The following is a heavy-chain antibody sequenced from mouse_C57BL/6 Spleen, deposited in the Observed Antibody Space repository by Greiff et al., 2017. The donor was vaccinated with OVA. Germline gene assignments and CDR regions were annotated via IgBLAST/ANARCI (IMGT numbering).Heavy chain of an antibody. V-gene: IGHV1-54*01. J-gene: IGHJ4*01. D-gene: IGHD1-1*01. CDR1: GYAFTNYL. CDR2: INPGSGGT. CDR3: ARSITTVVARAMDY. Sequence: QVQLQQSGAELVRPGTSVKVSCKASGYAFTNYLIEWVKQRPGQGLEWIGVINPGSGGTNYNEKFKGKATLTADKSSSTAYMQLSSLTSEDSAVYVCARSITTVVARAMDYWGQGTSVTVSS.